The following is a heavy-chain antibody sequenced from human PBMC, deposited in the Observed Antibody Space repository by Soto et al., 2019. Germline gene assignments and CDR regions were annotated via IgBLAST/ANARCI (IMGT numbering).Heavy chain of an antibody. CDR2: MNPNSGKT. CDR3: AREAATDMDV. D-gene: IGHD2-15*01. CDR1: GYTFTNYD. J-gene: IGHJ6*02. Sequence: ASVKVSCKASGYTFTNYDLNWVRQATGQGLEWMGWMNPNSGKTGYAQNFQGRVTMTRNSSISTAYMELSSLRSEDTAVYYCAREAATDMDVWGQGTAVTVSS. V-gene: IGHV1-8*01.